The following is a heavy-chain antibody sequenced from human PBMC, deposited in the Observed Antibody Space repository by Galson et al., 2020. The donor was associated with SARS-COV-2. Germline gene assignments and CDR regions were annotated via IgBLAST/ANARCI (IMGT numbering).Heavy chain of an antibody. J-gene: IGHJ4*02. CDR2: IKQDGSEK. Sequence: GESLKISCAASGFTLSSYWMSWVRRAPGKGLEWVANIKQDGSEKHYVDSVKGRFTISRDNAENSVYLQMNRLRAEDTAVYYCARGKYLIGVYWGQGTQVTVSS. V-gene: IGHV3-7*03. CDR1: GFTLSSYW. CDR3: ARGKYLIGVY. D-gene: IGHD2-2*01.